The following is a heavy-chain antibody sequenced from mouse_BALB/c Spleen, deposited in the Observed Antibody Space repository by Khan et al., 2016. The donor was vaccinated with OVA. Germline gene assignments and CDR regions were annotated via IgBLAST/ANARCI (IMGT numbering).Heavy chain of an antibody. CDR1: GYTFINYW. D-gene: IGHD1-1*01. CDR3: ARRGLRLDFDY. J-gene: IGHJ2*01. Sequence: VQLVESGAELAKPGASVKMSCKASGYTFINYWILWIKQRPGQGLEWIGYINPSTGYTEYNQNFKDKATLTADISSSTAYMQLSSLTSEDSAVYYCARRGLRLDFDYWGQGTTLTGSS. V-gene: IGHV1-7*01. CDR2: INPSTGYT.